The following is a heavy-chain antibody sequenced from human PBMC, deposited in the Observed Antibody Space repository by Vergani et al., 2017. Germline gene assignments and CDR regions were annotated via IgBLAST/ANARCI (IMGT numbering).Heavy chain of an antibody. Sequence: QVQLVQSGAEVKKPGASVKVSCKASGYTFTSYGISWVRQAPGQGLEWMGWISAYNGNTNYAQKLQGRVTMTTDTSTSTAYMGLRSLRSDDTAVYYCARDRRLITMVRGVSGPTNWFDPWGQGTLVTVSA. V-gene: IGHV1-18*01. J-gene: IGHJ5*02. CDR1: GYTFTSYG. CDR2: ISAYNGNT. CDR3: ARDRRLITMVRGVSGPTNWFDP. D-gene: IGHD3-10*01.